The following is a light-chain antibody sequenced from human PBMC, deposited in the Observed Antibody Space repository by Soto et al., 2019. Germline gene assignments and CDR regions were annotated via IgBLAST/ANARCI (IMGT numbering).Light chain of an antibody. CDR2: KAS. Sequence: DIQMTQSPSTLSASVGDRVTITCRASQRISSWLAWYQQKPGKAPKLLIYKASSLESGVPSRFSGSGSGTEFTLTISSLQPDDFATYYCQKYNTYWTFGQGTKVDIK. J-gene: IGKJ1*01. CDR3: QKYNTYWT. CDR1: QRISSW. V-gene: IGKV1-5*03.